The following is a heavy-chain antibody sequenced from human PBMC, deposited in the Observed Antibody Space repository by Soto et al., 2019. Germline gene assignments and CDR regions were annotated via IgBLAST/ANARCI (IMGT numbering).Heavy chain of an antibody. J-gene: IGHJ5*02. V-gene: IGHV3-30*19. Sequence: QVQLAESGGGVVQPGRSLRLSCATSGFVSNDYDIHWVRQAPGKGLAWLASISYDGSNKYYADSVKGRFTISRDNSKNTLSLQINSPGAEDTAVYYCSRGIKGGLDAWGPGTLVTDSS. CDR3: SRGIKGGLDA. D-gene: IGHD2-21*01. CDR1: GFVSNDYD. CDR2: ISYDGSNK.